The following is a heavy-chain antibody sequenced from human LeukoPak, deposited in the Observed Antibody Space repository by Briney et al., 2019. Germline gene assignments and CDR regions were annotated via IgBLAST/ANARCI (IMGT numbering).Heavy chain of an antibody. CDR1: GFIVSSMY. J-gene: IGHJ4*02. V-gene: IGHV3-53*05. Sequence: PGGSLRLSCAASGFIVSSMYMSWVRQAPGKGLVWVSVIYGDVTTSYADSVKGRFTISRDTSKNMVYLQMNNLRVEDTAVYYCARDGSARAFEYWGQGTLVTVSS. CDR3: ARDGSARAFEY. CDR2: IYGDVTT. D-gene: IGHD5-24*01.